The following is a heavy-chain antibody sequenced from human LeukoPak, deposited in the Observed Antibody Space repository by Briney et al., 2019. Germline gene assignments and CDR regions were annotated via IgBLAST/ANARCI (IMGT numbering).Heavy chain of an antibody. CDR1: GFTFSSYA. Sequence: GGSLRLSCAASGFTFSSYAMSWVRQAPGQGLEWVSAISDSGGNTYYADSVKGRFTISRDDSKNTLYLQMNSLRAEDTAVYYCAKQDIRSSAWYDWGQGTLVTVSS. CDR3: AKQDIRSSAWYD. D-gene: IGHD6-19*01. V-gene: IGHV3-23*01. J-gene: IGHJ4*02. CDR2: ISDSGGNT.